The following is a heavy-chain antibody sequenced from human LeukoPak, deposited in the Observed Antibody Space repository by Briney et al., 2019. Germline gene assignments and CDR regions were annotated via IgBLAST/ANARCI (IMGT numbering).Heavy chain of an antibody. D-gene: IGHD3-10*01. J-gene: IGHJ4*02. CDR2: ISSSSSTI. CDR3: AREGYYYGSGSYLDY. V-gene: IGHV3-48*01. CDR1: GGTFSSYS. Sequence: PGGSLRLSCAASGGTFSSYSMNWVRQAPGKGLEWVAYISSSSSTIYYADSVKGRFTLSRDNAKNSLYLQMNSLRAEATAVYYCAREGYYYGSGSYLDYWGQGTLVTVSS.